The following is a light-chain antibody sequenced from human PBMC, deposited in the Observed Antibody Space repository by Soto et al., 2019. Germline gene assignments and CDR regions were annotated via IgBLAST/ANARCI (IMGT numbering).Light chain of an antibody. CDR3: QQSFNSPRT. J-gene: IGKJ1*01. V-gene: IGKV1-5*01. CDR2: DAS. CDR1: QNINRL. Sequence: DIQVTQYPSTLSASVGERVTITCRASQNINRLLAWYQQKPGKAPQLLIYDASTLESGVPSRFSGTGSGTDFTLTISSLQPEDFAIYYCQQSFNSPRTFGQGTKV.